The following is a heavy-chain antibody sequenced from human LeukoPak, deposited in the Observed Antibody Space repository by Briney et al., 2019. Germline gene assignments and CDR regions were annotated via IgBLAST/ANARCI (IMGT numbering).Heavy chain of an antibody. D-gene: IGHD2/OR15-2a*01. J-gene: IGHJ4*02. V-gene: IGHV1-46*01. Sequence: GASVTVSCKASGYTFTNYYMHWVRQAPGQGLEWVGVINPSGGTTSYAQKFQGRVTITRDTSTSTVYMELSSLRSEDTAVYYCARADSTPPYSHYFDYWGQGTLVTVSS. CDR3: ARADSTPPYSHYFDY. CDR1: GYTFTNYY. CDR2: INPSGGTT.